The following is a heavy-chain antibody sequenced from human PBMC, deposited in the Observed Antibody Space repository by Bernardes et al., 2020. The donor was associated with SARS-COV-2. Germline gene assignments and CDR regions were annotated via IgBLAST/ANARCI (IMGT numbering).Heavy chain of an antibody. CDR1: GFTFSSYS. J-gene: IGHJ3*02. CDR3: ARLADYDFWSGYYGSNNVNI. Sequence: GGSLRLSCAASGFTFSSYSMNWVRQAPGKGLEWVSSISSSSSYIYYADSVKGRFTISRDNAKNSLYLQMNSLRAEDTAVYYCARLADYDFWSGYYGSNNVNIWGQGTMVTVSS. D-gene: IGHD3-3*01. CDR2: ISSSSSYI. V-gene: IGHV3-21*01.